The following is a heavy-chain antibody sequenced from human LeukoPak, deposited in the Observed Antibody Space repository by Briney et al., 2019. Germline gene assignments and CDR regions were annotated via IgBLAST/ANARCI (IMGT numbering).Heavy chain of an antibody. V-gene: IGHV4-39*01. D-gene: IGHD6-19*01. CDR2: IYYSGST. J-gene: IGHJ4*02. Sequence: PSETLSLTCTVSGGSISSSSYYWGWIRQPPGKGLEWIGSIYYSGSTYYNPSLKSRVTISVDTSKNQFSLKLSSVTAADTAVYYCARLGGSSGWYDVDYWGQGTLVTVSS. CDR1: GGSISSSSYY. CDR3: ARLGGSSGWYDVDY.